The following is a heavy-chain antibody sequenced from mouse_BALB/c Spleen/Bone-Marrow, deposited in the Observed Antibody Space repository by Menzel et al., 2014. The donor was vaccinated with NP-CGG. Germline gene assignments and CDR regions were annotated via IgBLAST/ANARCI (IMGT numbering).Heavy chain of an antibody. V-gene: IGHV7-1*02. CDR1: GFTFSDFY. J-gene: IGHJ3*01. CDR2: SRNKAKHYTT. Sequence: EVKVEESGGGLVQPGDSLRLSCATSGFTFSDFYMEWVRQPPGKRLEWIAASRNKAKHYTTEYSASVKGRFIVSRDTSQSILYLQMSALRAEDTAIYYCARDVGYGNYFVYWGQGTLVTVSA. D-gene: IGHD2-10*02. CDR3: ARDVGYGNYFVY.